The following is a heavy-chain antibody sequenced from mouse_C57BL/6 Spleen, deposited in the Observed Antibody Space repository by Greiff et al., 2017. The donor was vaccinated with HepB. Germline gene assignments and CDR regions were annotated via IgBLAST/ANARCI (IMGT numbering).Heavy chain of an antibody. Sequence: EVQRVESGGGLVKPGGSLKLSCAASGFTFSDYGMHWVRQAPEKGLEWVAYISSGSSTIYYADTVKGRFTISRDNAKNTLFLQMTSLRSEDTAMYYCARRDYGRQYYFDDWGQGTTLSVSS. CDR3: ARRDYGRQYYFDD. V-gene: IGHV5-17*01. CDR1: GFTFSDYG. J-gene: IGHJ2*01. CDR2: ISSGSSTI. D-gene: IGHD1-1*01.